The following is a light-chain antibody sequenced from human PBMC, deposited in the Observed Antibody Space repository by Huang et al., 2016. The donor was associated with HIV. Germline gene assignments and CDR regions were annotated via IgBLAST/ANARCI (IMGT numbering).Light chain of an antibody. Sequence: DIQMTQSPSSLSASIGDRVTITCRASQSIRRHFNWYQQKPGKAPELMIYGASKLQTGVPSRFSGSGSGTDFTLAISSLQPEDFATYYCQQSYDARTFGQGTKVEI. J-gene: IGKJ1*01. CDR3: QQSYDART. CDR2: GAS. CDR1: QSIRRH. V-gene: IGKV1-39*01.